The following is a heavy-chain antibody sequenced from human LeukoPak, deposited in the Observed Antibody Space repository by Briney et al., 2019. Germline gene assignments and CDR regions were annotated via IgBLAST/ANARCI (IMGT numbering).Heavy chain of an antibody. J-gene: IGHJ5*02. CDR3: AKDLKGDIVQWFDP. Sequence: GGSLRLSCAASGFTYSSYAMSWVRQAPGKGLEWVSAISGSGGSTYYADSVKGRFTISRDNSKNTLYLQMNSLRAEDTAVYYCAKDLKGDIVQWFDPWGQGTLVTVSS. V-gene: IGHV3-23*01. D-gene: IGHD2-8*01. CDR2: ISGSGGST. CDR1: GFTYSSYA.